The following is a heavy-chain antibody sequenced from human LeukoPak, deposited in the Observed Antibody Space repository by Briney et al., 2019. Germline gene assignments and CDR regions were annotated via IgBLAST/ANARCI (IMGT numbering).Heavy chain of an antibody. D-gene: IGHD5-12*01. V-gene: IGHV1-69*04. CDR3: ATEPSRSYSFDHLDF. J-gene: IGHJ4*02. CDR2: VVPMFGIR. Sequence: SVKVSCKTSGGTFTNYAISWVRQAPGQGLEWMGRVVPMFGIRNYPQTFRGRVNITADKATNTVYMELRSLRAEDTAIYYCATEPSRSYSFDHLDFWGLGTPVTVSS. CDR1: GGTFTNYA.